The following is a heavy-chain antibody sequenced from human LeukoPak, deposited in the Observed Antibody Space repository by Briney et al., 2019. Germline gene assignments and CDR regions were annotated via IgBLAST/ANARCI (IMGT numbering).Heavy chain of an antibody. J-gene: IGHJ4*02. V-gene: IGHV3-7*01. Sequence: GGSVTLLCGVSGLTYCAYWMSGLREARGKGAECVASIKEEGSEQQYVGSLEGRFTISRDNAKNSLYLQMDSMGVEDTAVYYCARHIVGEQNFDYWSQGTLVTVSS. CDR2: IKEEGSEQ. CDR3: ARHIVGEQNFDY. CDR1: GLTYCAYW. D-gene: IGHD3-16*02.